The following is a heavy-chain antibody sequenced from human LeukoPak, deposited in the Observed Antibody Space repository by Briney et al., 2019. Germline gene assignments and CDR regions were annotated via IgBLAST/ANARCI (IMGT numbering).Heavy chain of an antibody. V-gene: IGHV4-59*01. CDR2: IYYSGST. D-gene: IGHD5-24*01. CDR3: ARGAGWLPLV. Sequence: SEPLSLTCTVWGGSISRYYWRWLPQPPGKGLEGWGYIYYSGSTNYTPSLKSRVTISVDTSKSQFSLKLSSVTAADTAVYYCARGAGWLPLVWGQGTLVTVSS. CDR1: GGSISRYY. J-gene: IGHJ4*02.